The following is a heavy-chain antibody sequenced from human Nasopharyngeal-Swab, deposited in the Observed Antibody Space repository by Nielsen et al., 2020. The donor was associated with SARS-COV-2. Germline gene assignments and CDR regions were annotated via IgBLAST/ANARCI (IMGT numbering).Heavy chain of an antibody. Sequence: GSLRLSCATSGFTFSSYAMHWVRQAPGKGLEWVAVISYDGSNKYYADSVKGRFTISRDNSKNTLYLQMNSLRAEDTAVYYCARDWAHYYGSGALLLWWFDPWGQGTLVTVSS. CDR3: ARDWAHYYGSGALLLWWFDP. V-gene: IGHV3-30-3*01. J-gene: IGHJ5*02. CDR1: GFTFSSYA. D-gene: IGHD3-10*01. CDR2: ISYDGSNK.